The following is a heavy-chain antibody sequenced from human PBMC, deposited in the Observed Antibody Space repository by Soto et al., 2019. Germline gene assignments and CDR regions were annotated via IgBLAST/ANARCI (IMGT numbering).Heavy chain of an antibody. CDR2: IYYSGST. J-gene: IGHJ5*02. CDR1: GGSISSGDYY. D-gene: IGHD5-18*01. Sequence: SETLSLTCTVSGGSISSGDYYWSWIRQPPGKGLEWIGYIYYSGSTYYNPSLKSRVTISVDTSKNQFSLKLSSVTAADTAVYYCARSRGGDTAMPPDPWGQGTLVT. V-gene: IGHV4-30-4*01. CDR3: ARSRGGDTAMPPDP.